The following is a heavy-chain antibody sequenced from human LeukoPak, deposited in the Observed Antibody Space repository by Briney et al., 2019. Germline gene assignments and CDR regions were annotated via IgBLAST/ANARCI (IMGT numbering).Heavy chain of an antibody. CDR3: ARDRMKATYGSEDYFDF. CDR2: ISYDGSNK. V-gene: IGHV3-30-3*01. D-gene: IGHD3-10*01. CDR1: GYTFSSYA. Sequence: GGSLRLSCAASGYTFSSYAMHWVRQAPGKGLEWVAVISYDGSNKYYADSVKGRFTISRDNSKNTLYLQMSSLRAEDTAVYYCARDRMKATYGSEDYFDFWGQGTLVTVSS. J-gene: IGHJ4*02.